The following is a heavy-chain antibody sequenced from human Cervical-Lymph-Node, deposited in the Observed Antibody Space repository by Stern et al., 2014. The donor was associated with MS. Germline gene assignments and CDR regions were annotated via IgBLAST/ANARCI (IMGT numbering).Heavy chain of an antibody. V-gene: IGHV4-30-4*01. Sequence: QVQLQESGPGLVRPSQTLSVTCSVSGGSISRGDHYWTWIRQSPGKGLGWIDHIYHRGTTKYNPSLKARVTISEDSSKNQFSLKLTSVTAADTAVYYCVDEQEYGFYVEWGQGTQVIVSS. J-gene: IGHJ4*02. CDR1: GGSISRGDHY. D-gene: IGHD2/OR15-2a*01. CDR2: IYHRGTT. CDR3: VDEQEYGFYVE.